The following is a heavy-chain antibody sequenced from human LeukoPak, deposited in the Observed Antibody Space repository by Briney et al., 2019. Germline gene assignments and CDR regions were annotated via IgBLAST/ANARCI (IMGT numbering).Heavy chain of an antibody. V-gene: IGHV3-30*18. Sequence: GGSLRLSCAASGFTFSSYGMHWVRQAPGKGLEWVAVISYDGSNKYYADSVKGRFTISRDNSTNTLYLQMNSLRAEDTAVYYCAKDADFGEFIYYGMDVWGQGTTVTVSS. J-gene: IGHJ6*02. D-gene: IGHD3-10*01. CDR3: AKDADFGEFIYYGMDV. CDR2: ISYDGSNK. CDR1: GFTFSSYG.